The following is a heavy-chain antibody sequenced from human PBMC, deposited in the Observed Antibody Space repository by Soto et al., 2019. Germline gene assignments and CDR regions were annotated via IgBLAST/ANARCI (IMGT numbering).Heavy chain of an antibody. V-gene: IGHV4-30-4*01. Sequence: LSLTCTVSGGSISSGDYYWSWIRQPPGKGLEWIGYIYYSGSTYYNPSLKSRVTISVDTSKNQFSLKLSSVTAADTAVYYCARDRPYYDILTGPSGFDPWGQGTLVPSPQ. CDR2: IYYSGST. CDR3: ARDRPYYDILTGPSGFDP. J-gene: IGHJ5*02. CDR1: GGSISSGDYY. D-gene: IGHD3-9*01.